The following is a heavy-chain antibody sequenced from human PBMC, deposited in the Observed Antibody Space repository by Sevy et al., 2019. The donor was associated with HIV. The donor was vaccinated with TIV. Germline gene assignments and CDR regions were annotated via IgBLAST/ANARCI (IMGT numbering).Heavy chain of an antibody. CDR1: GFTFSSYG. J-gene: IGHJ4*02. V-gene: IGHV3-30*18. CDR2: ISYDGSNK. Sequence: GGSLRFSCAASGFTFSSYGMHWVRQAPGKGLEWVAVISYDGSNKYYADSVKGRFTISRDNSKNTLYLQMNSPRAEDTAVYYCANWGGDFDYWGQGTLVTVSS. CDR3: ANWGGDFDY. D-gene: IGHD2-21*01.